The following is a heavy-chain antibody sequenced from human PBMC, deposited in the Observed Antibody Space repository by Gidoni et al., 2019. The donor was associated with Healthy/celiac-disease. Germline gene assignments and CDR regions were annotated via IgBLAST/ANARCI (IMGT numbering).Heavy chain of an antibody. D-gene: IGHD6-13*01. Sequence: QVQLQQWGAGLLQPSETLSLTCAVYGGSFSGYYWSWIRQPPGKGLEWIGEINHSGSTNYNPSLKSRVTISVDTSKNQFSLKLSSVTAADTAVYYCARGSWSSSSWFDYWGQGTLVTVSS. CDR2: INHSGST. CDR1: GGSFSGYY. CDR3: ARGSWSSSSWFDY. J-gene: IGHJ4*02. V-gene: IGHV4-34*01.